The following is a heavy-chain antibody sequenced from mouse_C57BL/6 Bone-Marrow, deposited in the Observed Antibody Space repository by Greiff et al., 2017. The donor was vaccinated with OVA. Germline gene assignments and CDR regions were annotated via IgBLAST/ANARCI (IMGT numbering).Heavy chain of an antibody. CDR1: GFSFNTYA. V-gene: IGHV10-1*01. CDR3: VRILRFYAMDY. J-gene: IGHJ4*01. D-gene: IGHD1-1*01. Sequence: EVQVVESGGGLVQPKGSLKLSCAASGFSFNTYAMNWVRQAPGKGLEWVARIRSKSNNYATYYADSVKDRFTISRDDSESMLYLQMNNLKTEDTAMYYCVRILRFYAMDYWGQGTSVTVSS. CDR2: IRSKSNNYAT.